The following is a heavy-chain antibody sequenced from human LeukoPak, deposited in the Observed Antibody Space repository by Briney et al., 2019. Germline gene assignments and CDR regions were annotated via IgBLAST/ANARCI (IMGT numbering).Heavy chain of an antibody. CDR1: GFTFSSYA. D-gene: IGHD3-16*01. Sequence: GGSLRLSCAASGFTFSSYAMHWVRQAPGKGLEWVAVISYDGSNKYYADSVKGRFTISRDNSKNTLYLQMNSLRAEDTAVYYCAGGSGPFDYWGQGTLVTVSP. CDR3: AGGSGPFDY. V-gene: IGHV3-30*04. CDR2: ISYDGSNK. J-gene: IGHJ4*02.